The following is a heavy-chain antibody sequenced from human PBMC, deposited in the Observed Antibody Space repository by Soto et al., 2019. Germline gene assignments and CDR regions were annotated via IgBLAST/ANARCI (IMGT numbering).Heavy chain of an antibody. CDR1: GYSFTSYW. V-gene: IGHV5-51*01. J-gene: IGHJ1*01. CDR3: ATLPYAGSTDRAEYFQH. D-gene: IGHD2-15*01. CDR2: IYPGDSDT. Sequence: GESLKISCKGSGYSFTSYWIGWVRQMPGKGLEWMGIIYPGDSDTRYSPSFQGQVNISADKSISTAYLQRSSLKASDTAVYYCATLPYAGSTDRAEYFQHWGQGTLVTVSS.